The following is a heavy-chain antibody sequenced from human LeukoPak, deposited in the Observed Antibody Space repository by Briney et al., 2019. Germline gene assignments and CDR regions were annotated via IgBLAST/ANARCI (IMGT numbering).Heavy chain of an antibody. Sequence: GGSLRLSCAASGFTFSNAWMSWVRQAPGKGLEWVSAISGSGGSTYYADSVKGRFTISRDNSKNTLYLQMNSLRAEDTAVYYCAKEGLWFGEFPFDYWGQGTLVTVSS. V-gene: IGHV3-23*01. D-gene: IGHD3-10*01. CDR2: ISGSGGST. CDR3: AKEGLWFGEFPFDY. J-gene: IGHJ4*02. CDR1: GFTFSNAW.